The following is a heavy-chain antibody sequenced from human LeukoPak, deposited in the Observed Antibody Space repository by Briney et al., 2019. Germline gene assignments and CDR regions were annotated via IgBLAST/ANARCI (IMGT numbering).Heavy chain of an antibody. Sequence: GGSLRLSCAASGFTFSNYWMHWVRHAPGKGLVWVSRVSPDGSTTTYADSVRGRFTISRDNAKNTLYLQMSSLRAEDTAVYYCARIRTAVVGTGLHYFDYWGQGTLVTVSS. CDR1: GFTFSNYW. D-gene: IGHD6-19*01. J-gene: IGHJ4*02. V-gene: IGHV3-74*03. CDR3: ARIRTAVVGTGLHYFDY. CDR2: VSPDGSTT.